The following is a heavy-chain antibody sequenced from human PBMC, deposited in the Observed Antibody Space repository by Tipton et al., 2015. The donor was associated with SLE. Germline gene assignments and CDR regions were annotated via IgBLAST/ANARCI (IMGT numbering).Heavy chain of an antibody. CDR2: IDPSDSYT. Sequence: QSGAEVKKPGESLRISCKGSGYSFTSYWISWVRQMPGKGLEWMGRIDPSDSYTNYSPSFQGHVTISADKSISTAYLQWSSLKASDTAMYYCATSLIVGAASGYYYGMDVWGQGTTVTVSS. CDR3: ATSLIVGAASGYYYGMDV. CDR1: GYSFTSYW. J-gene: IGHJ6*02. D-gene: IGHD1-26*01. V-gene: IGHV5-10-1*01.